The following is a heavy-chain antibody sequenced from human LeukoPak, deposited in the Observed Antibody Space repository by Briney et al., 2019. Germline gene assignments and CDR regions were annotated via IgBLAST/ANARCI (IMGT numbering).Heavy chain of an antibody. CDR3: ARDWSLDY. CDR2: IKQDGGEK. V-gene: IGHV3-7*01. J-gene: IGHJ4*02. CDR1: GFTVSSNY. Sequence: GGSLRLSCAASGFTVSSNYMSWVRQAPGKGVEWVANIKQDGGEKYYVDSVKGRFTISRDNAKNSLYLQMNSLRAEDTAVYYCARDWSLDYWGQGTLVTVSS.